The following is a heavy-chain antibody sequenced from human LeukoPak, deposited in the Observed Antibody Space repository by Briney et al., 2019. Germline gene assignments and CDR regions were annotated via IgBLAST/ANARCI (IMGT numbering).Heavy chain of an antibody. J-gene: IGHJ6*02. CDR3: ARESLLWFGEVYGMDV. D-gene: IGHD3-10*01. CDR2: ISSSGSTI. Sequence: PGGSLRLSCAASGFTFSDYYMSWIRQAPGKGLEWVSYISSSGSTIYYADSVKGRFTISRDNAKNSLYLRMNSLRAEDTAVYYCARESLLWFGEVYGMDVWGQGTTVTVSS. V-gene: IGHV3-11*01. CDR1: GFTFSDYY.